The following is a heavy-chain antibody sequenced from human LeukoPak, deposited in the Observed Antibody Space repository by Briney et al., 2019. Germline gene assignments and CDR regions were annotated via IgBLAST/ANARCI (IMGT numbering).Heavy chain of an antibody. D-gene: IGHD6-13*01. CDR3: ARDPGIPAAGTVGYFDY. CDR1: GFTFSSYW. V-gene: IGHV3-7*01. J-gene: IGHJ4*02. Sequence: GGSLRLSCTASGFTFSSYWMSWVRQAPGKGLEWVANIKQDESEKFYVDSVKGRFTISRDNAKNSLYLQMNSLRAEDTAVYYCARDPGIPAAGTVGYFDYWGQGTLVTVSS. CDR2: IKQDESEK.